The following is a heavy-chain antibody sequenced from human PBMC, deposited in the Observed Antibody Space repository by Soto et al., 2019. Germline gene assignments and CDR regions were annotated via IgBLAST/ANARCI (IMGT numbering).Heavy chain of an antibody. CDR3: ARDGVWRTIAVAGYFDY. Sequence: QVQLVESGGGVVQPGRSLRLSCAASGFTFSSYAMHWVRQAPGKGLEWVAVISYDGSNKYYADSVKGRFTISRDNSKNTLYLQMNSLRAEDTAVYYCARDGVWRTIAVAGYFDYWGQGTLVTVSS. CDR1: GFTFSSYA. J-gene: IGHJ4*02. CDR2: ISYDGSNK. V-gene: IGHV3-30-3*01. D-gene: IGHD6-19*01.